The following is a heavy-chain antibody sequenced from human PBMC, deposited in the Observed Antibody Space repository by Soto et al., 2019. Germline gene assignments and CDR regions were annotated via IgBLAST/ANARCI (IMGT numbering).Heavy chain of an antibody. Sequence: HPGGSLRLSCAASGFTFSSYGMHWVRQAPGKGLEWVAVISYDGSNKYYADSVKGRFTISRDNSKNTLYLQMNSLRAEDTAVYYCAKGAVYSNPPSGYYGMDVWGQGTTVTVSS. J-gene: IGHJ6*02. CDR2: ISYDGSNK. CDR3: AKGAVYSNPPSGYYGMDV. V-gene: IGHV3-30*18. D-gene: IGHD4-4*01. CDR1: GFTFSSYG.